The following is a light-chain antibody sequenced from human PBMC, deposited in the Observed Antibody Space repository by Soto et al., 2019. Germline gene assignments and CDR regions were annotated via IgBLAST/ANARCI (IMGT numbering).Light chain of an antibody. CDR2: GAS. CDR3: QQYGSSPLT. CDR1: QSVSSSY. Sequence: EIVLTQSPGTLSLSPGERATLSCRASQSVSSSYLAWYQQKPGQALRLLIYGASSRATGIPDRFSGSGSGTYLTLTIRRLQPEEFAVYYCQQYGSSPLTFGQRTRL. J-gene: IGKJ5*01. V-gene: IGKV3-20*01.